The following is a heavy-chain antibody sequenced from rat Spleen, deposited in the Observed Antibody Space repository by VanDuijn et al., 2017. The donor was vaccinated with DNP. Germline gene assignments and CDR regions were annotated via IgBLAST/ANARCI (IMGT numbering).Heavy chain of an antibody. Sequence: QVQLKESGPGLVQPSQTLSLTCTVSGFSLTSYGVSWVRQPPGKGLEWIAAISSGGSTYYNSALKSRLSISRDTSKSQVFLKMNSLRTEDTATYYCARWTRYFDYWGQGVMVTVSS. D-gene: IGHD1-7*01. CDR3: ARWTRYFDY. V-gene: IGHV2S12*01. CDR2: ISSGGST. CDR1: GFSLTSYG. J-gene: IGHJ2*01.